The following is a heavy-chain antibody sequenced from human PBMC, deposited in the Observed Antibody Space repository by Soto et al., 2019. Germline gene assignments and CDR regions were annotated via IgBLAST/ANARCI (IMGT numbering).Heavy chain of an antibody. CDR1: GYSISAYY. V-gene: IGHV1-2*02. J-gene: IGHJ4*02. Sequence: ASVKVSCKASGYSISAYYIHWVRQAPGQGLEWMGWIDPKNGGTVSAQKFQGRLTMTRDTSISTVYMDLSGLTSDDTALYYCGRDDYGIFPYWGQGSLVTVSS. D-gene: IGHD3-10*01. CDR3: GRDDYGIFPY. CDR2: IDPKNGGT.